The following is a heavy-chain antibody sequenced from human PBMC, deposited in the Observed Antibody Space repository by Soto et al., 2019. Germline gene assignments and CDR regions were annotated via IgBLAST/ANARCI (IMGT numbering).Heavy chain of an antibody. D-gene: IGHD6-13*01. Sequence: PGGSLRLSCAASGFTFNNYAMNWVRQAPGKGLEWVSAISGSGGSTYYADSVKGRFTISRDNSKSTLYLQMNSLRAEDTAVYYCAKQQSGSPQDGYWGQGALVTVSS. CDR2: ISGSGGST. CDR1: GFTFNNYA. J-gene: IGHJ4*02. CDR3: AKQQSGSPQDGY. V-gene: IGHV3-23*01.